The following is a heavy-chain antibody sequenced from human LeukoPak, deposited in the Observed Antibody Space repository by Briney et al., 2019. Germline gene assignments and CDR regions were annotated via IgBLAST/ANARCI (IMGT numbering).Heavy chain of an antibody. CDR2: IYYTGST. Sequence: SETLSLTCTVSGGAIDDYYWSWIRQPPGKGLEWIGYIYYTGSTSYNPSLQSRLTISIDTSKTQFSLRLTSVTAADTAVYFCTRGVTQWGQGTLVTVSS. J-gene: IGHJ4*02. CDR1: GGAIDDYY. D-gene: IGHD2-21*02. CDR3: TRGVTQ. V-gene: IGHV4-59*01.